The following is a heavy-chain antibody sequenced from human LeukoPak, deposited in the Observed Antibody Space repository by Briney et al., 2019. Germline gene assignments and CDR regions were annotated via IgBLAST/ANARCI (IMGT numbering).Heavy chain of an antibody. J-gene: IGHJ6*03. CDR3: ARLFYRGSSWYYYYYYMDV. CDR2: ISSSSSTI. Sequence: PGGSLRLSCAASGFTFSSYSMNWVRQAPGKGLEWVSYISSSSSTIYYADSVKGRFTISRDNAKNSLYLQMNSLRAEDTAVYYCARLFYRGSSWYYYYYYMDVWGKGTTVTISS. V-gene: IGHV3-48*01. CDR1: GFTFSSYS. D-gene: IGHD6-13*01.